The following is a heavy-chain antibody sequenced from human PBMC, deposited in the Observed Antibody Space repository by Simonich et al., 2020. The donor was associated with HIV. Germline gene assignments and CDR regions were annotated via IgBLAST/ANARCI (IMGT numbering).Heavy chain of an antibody. CDR3: ARENFSGSYLTTTVWAPLDY. Sequence: QVQLVQSGAEVKKPGASMKVSCKASGYTFNGYYLHWVRQAPGQGLEWMGRINPNSGDTNVTQKVQGRVTMPRDTSISPAYMEVSRLKSDDTAVYFGARENFSGSYLTTTVWAPLDYWGQGTLVTVSS. CDR2: INPNSGDT. V-gene: IGHV1-2*06. CDR1: GYTFNGYY. D-gene: IGHD1-26*01. J-gene: IGHJ4*02.